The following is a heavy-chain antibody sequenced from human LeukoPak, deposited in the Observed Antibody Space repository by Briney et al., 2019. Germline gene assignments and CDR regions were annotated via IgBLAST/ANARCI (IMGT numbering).Heavy chain of an antibody. D-gene: IGHD5-18*01. Sequence: SETLSLTCTVSGGSISSSNYYWSWIRQPPGKGLEWIGYIYYSGSTNYNPSLKSRVTISVDTSKNQFSLKLSSVTAADTAVYYCARSAMVRTYYYYYMDVWGKGTTVTVSS. CDR1: GGSISSSNYY. CDR3: ARSAMVRTYYYYYMDV. CDR2: IYYSGST. V-gene: IGHV4-61*01. J-gene: IGHJ6*03.